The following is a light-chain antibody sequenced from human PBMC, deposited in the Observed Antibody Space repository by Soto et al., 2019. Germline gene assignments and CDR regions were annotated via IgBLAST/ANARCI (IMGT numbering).Light chain of an antibody. Sequence: IVLPQSPATLSLSPGERATLSCRASQSVSSYLAWYQQKPGQGPRLLIYDASNRAAGIPARFSGSGSGTDFTLTISSLEPEDFAVYYCQQRRSWPPTFGQGTRLEI. CDR2: DAS. J-gene: IGKJ5*01. CDR1: QSVSSY. V-gene: IGKV3-11*01. CDR3: QQRRSWPPT.